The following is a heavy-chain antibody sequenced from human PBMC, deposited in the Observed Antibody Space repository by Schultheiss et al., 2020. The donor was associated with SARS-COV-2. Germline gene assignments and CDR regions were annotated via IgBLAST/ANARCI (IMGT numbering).Heavy chain of an antibody. V-gene: IGHV4-59*08. J-gene: IGHJ5*02. CDR1: GGSISSYY. CDR3: ARQTTVTANWFDP. D-gene: IGHD4-11*01. Sequence: SETLSLTCTVSGGSISSYYWSWIRQPPGKGLEWIGSIYYSGSTYYNPSLKSRVTISVDTSKNQFSLKLSSVTAADTAVYYCARQTTVTANWFDPWGQGTLVTVSS. CDR2: IYYSGST.